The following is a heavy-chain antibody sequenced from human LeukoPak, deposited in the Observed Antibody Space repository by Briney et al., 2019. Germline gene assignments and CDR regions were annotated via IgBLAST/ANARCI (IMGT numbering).Heavy chain of an antibody. D-gene: IGHD6-19*01. CDR3: AKEAGAFDY. Sequence: GRSLRLSCAASGFNFDDYVMHWVRQAPGKGLEWVSSISWNSGSIGCADSVKGRFTISRDNAKNSLYLQMNSLRAEDTALYYCAKEAGAFDYWGQGTLVTVSS. CDR1: GFNFDDYV. CDR2: ISWNSGSI. V-gene: IGHV3-9*01. J-gene: IGHJ4*02.